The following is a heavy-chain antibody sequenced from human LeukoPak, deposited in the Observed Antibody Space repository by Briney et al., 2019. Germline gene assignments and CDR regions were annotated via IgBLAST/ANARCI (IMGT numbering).Heavy chain of an antibody. V-gene: IGHV3-23*01. CDR1: GFTFSTYA. J-gene: IGHJ4*02. D-gene: IGHD6-19*01. Sequence: PGGSLRLSCAASGFTFSTYAMYWVRQAPGKGLEWVAAVIDNGGNTYYTDSVKGRFTISRDNSKNTLLLQMNSLRGEDTAVYYCAKGSSQYYFEYWGQGTLVTVSS. CDR2: VIDNGGNT. CDR3: AKGSSQYYFEY.